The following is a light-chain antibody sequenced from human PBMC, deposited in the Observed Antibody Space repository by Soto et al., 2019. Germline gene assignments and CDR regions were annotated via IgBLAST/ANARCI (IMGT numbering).Light chain of an antibody. J-gene: IGLJ1*01. CDR1: SSDIGAYNY. Sequence: QSALTQPRSVSGSPGQSVTISCTGTSSDIGAYNYVSWYQQHPDKAPKLMIYHVSKRPSGVPDRFSGPKSGNAASLTISGLQAEDEADYYCCTDAGTYKVFGTGTKVTVL. V-gene: IGLV2-11*01. CDR3: CTDAGTYKV. CDR2: HVS.